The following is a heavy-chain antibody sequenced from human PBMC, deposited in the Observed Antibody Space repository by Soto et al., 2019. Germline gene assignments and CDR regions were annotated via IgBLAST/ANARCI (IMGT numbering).Heavy chain of an antibody. CDR3: VRQAKLTSVVANVGYYYGLDI. Sequence: PGGSLRLSCAASGFIFSDYDMSWVRQAPGKGLEWVSVIGGSGGGTCYADSVKGRFTISRDNSKDTLYLQTDSLRPEDTALYFCVRQAKLTSVVANVGYYYGLDIWGQGTTVTVSS. CDR2: IGGSGGGT. CDR1: GFIFSDYD. V-gene: IGHV3-23*01. J-gene: IGHJ6*02. D-gene: IGHD2-15*01.